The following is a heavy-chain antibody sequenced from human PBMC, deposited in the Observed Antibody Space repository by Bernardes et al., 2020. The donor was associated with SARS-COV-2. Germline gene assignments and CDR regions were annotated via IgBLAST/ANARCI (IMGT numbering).Heavy chain of an antibody. D-gene: IGHD3-22*01. CDR1: GFIFRTSW. V-gene: IGHV3-7*04. CDR2: MNQAGSER. CDR3: VRASVSMIVGVLGRSRARVDYFDY. Sequence: GGSLRLSCAASGFIFRTSWMSWVRQAPGKGLEWVASMNQAGSERYYVDSVRGRFTISRDNAKTSVFLQMNSLSAADTAVYYCVRASVSMIVGVLGRSRARVDYFDYWGQGTLVTVSS. J-gene: IGHJ4*02.